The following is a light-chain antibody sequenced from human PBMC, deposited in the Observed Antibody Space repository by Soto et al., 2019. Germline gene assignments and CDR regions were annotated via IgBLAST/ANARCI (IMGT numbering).Light chain of an antibody. Sequence: QSALTQPASVSGSPGQSITISRTGTNSDVGGYNYVSWYQQHPGKAPKLLIYDVSSRPSGLSNRFSGSKSGNTASLIISGLQAEDEADYYCASYTNGTTYVFGSGTKLTVL. CDR3: ASYTNGTTYV. CDR1: NSDVGGYNY. CDR2: DVS. J-gene: IGLJ1*01. V-gene: IGLV2-14*03.